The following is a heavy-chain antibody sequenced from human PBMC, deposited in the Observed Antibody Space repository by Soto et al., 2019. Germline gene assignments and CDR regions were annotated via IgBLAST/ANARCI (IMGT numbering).Heavy chain of an antibody. Sequence: EVQVVESGGGLVKPGGSLRLSCAASGFTFSSYSMNWVRXXXGXXXXXVSSINSSGSYKYYADSVKGRFTISRDNAKXXXXXXXXXXXXXXXXXXXXXXXXXXXXXYYGLDVWGQGTTVTVSS. CDR3: XXXXXXXXXYYGLDV. V-gene: IGHV3-21*01. CDR1: GFTFSSYS. CDR2: INSSGSYK. J-gene: IGHJ6*02.